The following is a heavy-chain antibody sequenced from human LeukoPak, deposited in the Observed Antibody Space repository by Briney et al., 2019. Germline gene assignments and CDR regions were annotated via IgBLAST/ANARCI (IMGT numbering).Heavy chain of an antibody. CDR3: ARDPEYYDILTGYQGYFDY. CDR1: GYSFTDYY. J-gene: IGHJ4*02. V-gene: IGHV1-2*06. Sequence: ASVKVSCKASGYSFTDYYIHWVRQAPGQGLEWMGRINPNNGGTVYARKFLGRVTITRDTSITTAYMDLNSLRSDDTAVYYCARDPEYYDILTGYQGYFDYWGQGTLVTVSS. CDR2: INPNNGGT. D-gene: IGHD3-9*01.